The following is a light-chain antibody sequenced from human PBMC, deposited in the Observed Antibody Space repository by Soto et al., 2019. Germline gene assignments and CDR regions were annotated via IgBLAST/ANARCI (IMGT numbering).Light chain of an antibody. CDR2: DAS. CDR1: QRVSSSY. J-gene: IGKJ1*01. CDR3: QQYGSSLSWT. V-gene: IGKV3D-20*01. Sequence: EIVLTQSPATLSLSPGERATLSCGASQRVSSSYLAWYQQKPGLAPRLLIYDASSRATGIPDRFSGSGSGTDFTLTISRLEPEDFAVYYCQQYGSSLSWTFGQGTKVEIK.